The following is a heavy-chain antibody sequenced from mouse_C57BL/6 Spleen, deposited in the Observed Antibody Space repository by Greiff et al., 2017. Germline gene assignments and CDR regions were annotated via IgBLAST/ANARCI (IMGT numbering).Heavy chain of an antibody. J-gene: IGHJ4*01. CDR1: GYAFTSYW. CDR3: ERDGSYERMGY. D-gene: IGHD2-3*01. Sequence: QVQLQQPGAELVKPGTSVKLSCKASGYAFTSYWMDWVKQRPGRGLEWIGGIDPDSGGTKYNEKFKSKATLTVDKPSSTAYMQLSSLTSEDSAVDYCERDGSYERMGYWGQGASVTVSS. V-gene: IGHV1-72*01. CDR2: IDPDSGGT.